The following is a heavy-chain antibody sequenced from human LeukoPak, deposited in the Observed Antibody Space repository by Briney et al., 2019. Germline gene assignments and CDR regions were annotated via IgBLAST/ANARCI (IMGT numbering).Heavy chain of an antibody. CDR3: SRLKGSGSYSFDY. CDR1: GGSISSYF. J-gene: IGHJ4*02. D-gene: IGHD1-26*01. Sequence: SETLSLTCTVSGGSISSYFWSWIRQPPGKGLERIGYIYYSGSTNYNPPLMSRVTISVATSQNQVSLMMRFMTAADTALFYCSRLKGSGSYSFDYWGQGTLVTVSS. V-gene: IGHV4-59*08. CDR2: IYYSGST.